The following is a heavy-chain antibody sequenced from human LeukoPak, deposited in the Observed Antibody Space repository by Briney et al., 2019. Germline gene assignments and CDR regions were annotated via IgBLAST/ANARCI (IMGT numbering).Heavy chain of an antibody. V-gene: IGHV3-30*02. Sequence: GGSLRLSCAASGFTFSSYGMHWVRQAPGKGLEWVAFIRYDGSNKYSDSVKGRFTISRDNSKNTLYLQMNSLRAEDTAVYYCAKDWGCLTILYYFDYWGQGTLVTVSS. CDR2: IRYDGSNK. D-gene: IGHD3-3*01. CDR1: GFTFSSYG. CDR3: AKDWGCLTILYYFDY. J-gene: IGHJ4*02.